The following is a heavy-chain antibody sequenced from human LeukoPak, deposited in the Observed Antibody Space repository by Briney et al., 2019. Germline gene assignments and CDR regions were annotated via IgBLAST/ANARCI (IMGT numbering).Heavy chain of an antibody. V-gene: IGHV4-39*07. CDR2: IYYSGST. CDR1: GGSIRSTSYY. Sequence: SETLSLTCTVSGGSIRSTSYYWGWIRQPPGKGLEWIGSIYYSGSTYYNPSLKSRVTISVDTSKNQFSLKLSSVTAADTAVYYCARSTEGWFDPWGQGTLVTVSS. CDR3: ARSTEGWFDP. J-gene: IGHJ5*02.